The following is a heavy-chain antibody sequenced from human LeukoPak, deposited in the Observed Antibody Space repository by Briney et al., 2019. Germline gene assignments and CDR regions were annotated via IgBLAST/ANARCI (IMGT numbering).Heavy chain of an antibody. Sequence: SETLSLTCTVSGGSISSYYWSWIRQPPGKGLERIGYIYYSGSTNYNPSLKSRVTISVDTSKNQFSLKLSSVTAADTAVYYCARGAEGSITGTTIYYYYYGMDVWGQGTTVTVSS. V-gene: IGHV4-59*01. CDR3: ARGAEGSITGTTIYYYYYGMDV. CDR1: GGSISSYY. J-gene: IGHJ6*02. CDR2: IYYSGST. D-gene: IGHD1-20*01.